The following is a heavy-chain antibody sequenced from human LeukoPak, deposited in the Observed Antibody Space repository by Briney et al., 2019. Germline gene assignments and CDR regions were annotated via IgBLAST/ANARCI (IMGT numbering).Heavy chain of an antibody. CDR1: GGSISSYY. Sequence: SETLSLTCTVSGGSISSYYWRWIRQPPGKGLEWIGYIYYSGSTNYNPSLKSRVTISVDTSKNQFSLKLSSVTAADTAVFYCARDGGHDAFDIWGQGTMVTVSS. J-gene: IGHJ3*02. CDR3: ARDGGHDAFDI. V-gene: IGHV4-59*01. D-gene: IGHD3-16*01. CDR2: IYYSGST.